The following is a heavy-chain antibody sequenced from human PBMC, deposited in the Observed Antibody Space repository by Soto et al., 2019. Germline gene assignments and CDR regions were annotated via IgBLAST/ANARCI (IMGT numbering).Heavy chain of an antibody. J-gene: IGHJ6*03. Sequence: EVQLVETGGGLIQPGGSLSLSCAASGLAVTSNYMSWVRQAPGKGLEWVSIVYSSGTTYYADSVKGRFTFSRDKSKNTIYLQMRNLRAEDTAVYYCARVDTYDYYYSMDVWGKGTTVTVSS. CDR3: ARVDTYDYYYSMDV. D-gene: IGHD5-18*01. V-gene: IGHV3-53*02. CDR2: VYSSGTT. CDR1: GLAVTSNY.